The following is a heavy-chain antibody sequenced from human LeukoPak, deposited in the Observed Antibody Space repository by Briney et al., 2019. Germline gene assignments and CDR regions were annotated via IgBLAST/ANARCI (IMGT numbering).Heavy chain of an antibody. CDR2: INPSGGNT. J-gene: IGHJ5*02. CDR1: GYTFTNFY. D-gene: IGHD3-22*01. CDR3: ARDLYYYDSSGYHAHNWFDP. Sequence: ASVKVSCKASGYTFTNFYMHWVRQAPGQGLEWMGIINPSGGNTSYAQKFQDRVTMTRDTSTSTVYMELSSLRSEDTAVYYCARDLYYYDSSGYHAHNWFDPWGQGTLVTVSS. V-gene: IGHV1-46*01.